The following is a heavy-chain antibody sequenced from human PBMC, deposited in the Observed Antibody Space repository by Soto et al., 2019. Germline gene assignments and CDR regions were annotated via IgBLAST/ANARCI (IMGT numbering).Heavy chain of an antibody. CDR2: IYYSGST. Sequence: SETLSLTCTFSVGSIISYYWSWIRQPPGKGLEWIGYIYYSGSTNYNPSLKSRVTISVDTSKNQFSLKLSSVTAADTAVYYCARVGRGFDYWGQGTLVTVSS. CDR1: VGSIISYY. D-gene: IGHD2-15*01. CDR3: ARVGRGFDY. V-gene: IGHV4-59*01. J-gene: IGHJ4*02.